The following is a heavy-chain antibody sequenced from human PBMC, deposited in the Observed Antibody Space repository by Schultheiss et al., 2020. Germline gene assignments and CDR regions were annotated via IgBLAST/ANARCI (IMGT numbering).Heavy chain of an antibody. V-gene: IGHV4-31*03. CDR1: GDSISSGTYY. CDR3: ARDRGSGVWFDP. Sequence: SETLSLTCTVSGDSISSGTYYWSWIRQHPGKGLEWLGYIYYSGSTYYNPSLKSRVTISVDTSKNQFSLRLSSVTAADTAVYYCARDRGSGVWFDPWGQGTLVTVSS. D-gene: IGHD2-8*01. J-gene: IGHJ5*02. CDR2: IYYSGST.